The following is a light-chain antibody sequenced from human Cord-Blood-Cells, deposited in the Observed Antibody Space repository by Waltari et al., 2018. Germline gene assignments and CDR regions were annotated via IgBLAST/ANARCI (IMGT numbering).Light chain of an antibody. Sequence: QLVLTQSPSASASLGAPVKPTCTLSSGHSSYATPWPQQQPEKGPRYLMKLNSDGSHSKGDGIPDRFSGSSSGAERYLTISSLQSEDEADYYCQTWGTGSWVFGGGTKLTVL. CDR2: LNSDGSH. CDR1: SGHSSYA. CDR3: QTWGTGSWV. J-gene: IGLJ3*02. V-gene: IGLV4-69*01.